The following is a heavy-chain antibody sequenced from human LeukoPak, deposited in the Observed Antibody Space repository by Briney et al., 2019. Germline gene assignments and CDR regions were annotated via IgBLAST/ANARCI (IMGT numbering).Heavy chain of an antibody. CDR1: SDSISNYY. Sequence: SETLSLTCTFTSDSISNYYWHWIRQPPGKGLEWIGYAYFSGSTNYNPSLQSRVSISLDTSKNQLSLKLSSVTGADTAMYYCALYGSGDYFHYWGQGTLVTVSS. J-gene: IGHJ4*02. D-gene: IGHD3-10*01. V-gene: IGHV4-59*01. CDR3: ALYGSGDYFHY. CDR2: AYFSGST.